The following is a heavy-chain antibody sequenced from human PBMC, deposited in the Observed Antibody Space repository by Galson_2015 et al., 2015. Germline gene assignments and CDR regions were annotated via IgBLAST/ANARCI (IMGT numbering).Heavy chain of an antibody. D-gene: IGHD3/OR15-3a*01. CDR1: GFTFSSYV. J-gene: IGHJ5*02. CDR2: ISGSGDRT. Sequence: SLRLSCAASGFTFSSYVMSWVRQAPGKGLEWVSGISGSGDRTDYADSVKGRFTISRDNSKNTLYLQMNSLRAEDAALYYCAKDRTSYDFNWFDPWGRGTLVTVSS. V-gene: IGHV3-23*01. CDR3: AKDRTSYDFNWFDP.